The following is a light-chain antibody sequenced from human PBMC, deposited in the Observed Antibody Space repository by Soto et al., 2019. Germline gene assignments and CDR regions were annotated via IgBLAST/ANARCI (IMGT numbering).Light chain of an antibody. V-gene: IGLV2-18*01. CDR1: SSDVGSYNR. CDR3: SLYISGSTYV. Sequence: QSALTQPPSVSGSPGQSVTISCTGTSSDVGSYNRLSWYQQPPGTAPKLIMYEVNTRPSGVPDRFSGSKSGSTASLTISVLQAEDEADYYCSLYISGSTYVFGTGTKLTVL. J-gene: IGLJ1*01. CDR2: EVN.